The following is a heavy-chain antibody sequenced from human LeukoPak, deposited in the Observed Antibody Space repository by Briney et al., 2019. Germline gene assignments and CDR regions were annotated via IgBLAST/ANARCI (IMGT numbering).Heavy chain of an antibody. CDR2: IYYSGST. V-gene: IGHV4-39*07. CDR1: GASISSSNDY. Sequence: SETLSLTCTVSGASISSSNDYWGWIRQPPGKGLEWIGSIYYSGSTYYNPSLKSRVTISVDTSKNQFSLKLSSVTAADTAVYYCARAKGIAAADPFDYWGQGTLVTVSS. CDR3: ARAKGIAAADPFDY. J-gene: IGHJ4*02. D-gene: IGHD6-13*01.